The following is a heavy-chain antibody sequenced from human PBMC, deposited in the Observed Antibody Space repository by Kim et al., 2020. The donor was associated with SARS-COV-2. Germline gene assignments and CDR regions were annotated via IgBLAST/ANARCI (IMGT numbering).Heavy chain of an antibody. Sequence: GGSLRLSCAASGFTFSSYAMSWVRQAPGKGLEWVSAISGSGGSTYYADSVKGRFTISRDNSKNTLYLQMNSLRAEDTAVYYCAKVADYYDSSGYYWDYWGQGTLVTVSS. V-gene: IGHV3-23*01. CDR1: GFTFSSYA. CDR2: ISGSGGST. J-gene: IGHJ4*02. D-gene: IGHD3-22*01. CDR3: AKVADYYDSSGYYWDY.